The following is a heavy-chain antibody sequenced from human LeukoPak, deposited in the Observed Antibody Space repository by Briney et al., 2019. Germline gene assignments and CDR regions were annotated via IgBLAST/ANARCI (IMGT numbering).Heavy chain of an antibody. D-gene: IGHD6-19*01. J-gene: IGHJ4*02. CDR2: IYPGDSDT. Sequence: GESLKISRKASGYRFPGYWIGWVRQMPGKGLEWMGIIYPGDSDTKYSPSFQGQVTISADKSISTAYLQWSSLKASDTAMYYCAAAVASTEFDYWGQGTLVTVSS. CDR3: AAAVASTEFDY. CDR1: GYRFPGYW. V-gene: IGHV5-51*01.